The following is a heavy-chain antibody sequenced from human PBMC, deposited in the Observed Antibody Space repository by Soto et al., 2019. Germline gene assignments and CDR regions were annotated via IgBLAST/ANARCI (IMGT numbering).Heavy chain of an antibody. D-gene: IGHD5-12*01. Sequence: VGSLRLSCAASGFTLSSYGMHWVGQAPGKGLEWVAVIWYDGSNKYYADSVKGRFTISRDNSKNTLYLQMNSLRAEDTAVYYCARDFPAYSGYDGSLDYWGQGTLVTVSS. CDR1: GFTLSSYG. CDR3: ARDFPAYSGYDGSLDY. V-gene: IGHV3-33*01. CDR2: IWYDGSNK. J-gene: IGHJ4*02.